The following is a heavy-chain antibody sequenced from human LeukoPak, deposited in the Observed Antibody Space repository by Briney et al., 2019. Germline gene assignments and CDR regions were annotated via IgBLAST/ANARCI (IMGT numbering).Heavy chain of an antibody. Sequence: ASVKVSCKASGYTFTDYHMHWVRQAPGQGLEWMGWINPNSGGTNYAQKFYARVTMTRDTSISTAYMELSRLRSDDTAVYYCASSVDTALVSDVGFDIWGQGTMVTVSS. J-gene: IGHJ3*02. V-gene: IGHV1-2*02. CDR3: ASSVDTALVSDVGFDI. CDR2: INPNSGGT. D-gene: IGHD5-18*01. CDR1: GYTFTDYH.